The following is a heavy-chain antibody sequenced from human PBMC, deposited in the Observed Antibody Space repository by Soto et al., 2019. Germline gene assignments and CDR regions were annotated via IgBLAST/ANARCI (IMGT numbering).Heavy chain of an antibody. CDR2: ISAYNGNT. V-gene: IGHV1-18*04. CDR3: ARDGVQAQDYYDYYGSYA. CDR1: GYTFTSYG. J-gene: IGHJ6*02. Sequence: QVQLVQSGAEVKKPGASVKVSCKASGYTFTSYGISWVRQAPGQGLEWMGWISAYNGNTNYAQKLQGRVTMTKATSTRTAEVALRSLRSEATDVDYRARDGVQAQDYYDYYGSYATSHRTSVTFSS. D-gene: IGHD3-3*01.